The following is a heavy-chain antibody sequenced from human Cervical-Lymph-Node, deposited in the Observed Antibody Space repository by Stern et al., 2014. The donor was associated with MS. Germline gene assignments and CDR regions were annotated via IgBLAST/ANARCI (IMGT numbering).Heavy chain of an antibody. CDR1: GGSISSGDYY. V-gene: IGHV4-30-4*01. J-gene: IGHJ5*02. Sequence: VQLVESGPGLVKPSQTLSLTCTVSGGSISSGDYYWSWIRQHPGKGLEWIGDIYLSRSTYFKPSVKSRFTISVDTSKNPFSLKLSSVTAADTAVYYCAREGENSIGYSGWFDPWGQGTLVTVSS. D-gene: IGHD3-22*01. CDR3: AREGENSIGYSGWFDP. CDR2: IYLSRST.